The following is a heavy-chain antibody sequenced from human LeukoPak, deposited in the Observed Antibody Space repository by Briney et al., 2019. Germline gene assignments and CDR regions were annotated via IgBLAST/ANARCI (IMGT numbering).Heavy chain of an antibody. CDR1: GFTLSSHW. Sequence: GGSLRLSCAASGFTLSSHWMSWVRQAPGKGLEWVAHINQDESEKSYVDSAKGRFTTSRDNGKNSLYLQMSSLRVEDTGVYHCARGHYGLDVWGQGTTVTVSS. CDR3: ARGHYGLDV. CDR2: INQDESEK. V-gene: IGHV3-7*03. J-gene: IGHJ6*02.